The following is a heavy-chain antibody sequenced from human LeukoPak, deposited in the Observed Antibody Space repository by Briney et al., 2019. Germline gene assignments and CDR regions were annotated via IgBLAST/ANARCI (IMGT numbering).Heavy chain of an antibody. V-gene: IGHV3-33*01. CDR3: ARGVAHTGYYFDY. Sequence: GGSLRPSCAASGFTFINYGMHWVRQAPGKGLEWVAVIWNDGSNKYYADSAKGRFTISRDNSKNTLYLQVDSLRADDTAVYFCARGVAHTGYYFDYWGQGALVIVST. CDR2: IWNDGSNK. D-gene: IGHD5-12*01. CDR1: GFTFINYG. J-gene: IGHJ4*02.